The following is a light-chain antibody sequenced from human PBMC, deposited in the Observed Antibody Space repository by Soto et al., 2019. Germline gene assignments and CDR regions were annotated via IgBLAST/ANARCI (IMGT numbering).Light chain of an antibody. V-gene: IGKV3-20*01. CDR2: NTF. CDR3: QQYGSSPLT. Sequence: EIVLTQSPGTLSLSPGERATLSCRASQNVYSSYLAWYQQKPGQAPRLLIYNTFSRANGIPDRFSGSGSGTDFTLTISRLESEDFAVYFCQQYGSSPLTFGGGTKVDIK. J-gene: IGKJ4*01. CDR1: QNVYSSY.